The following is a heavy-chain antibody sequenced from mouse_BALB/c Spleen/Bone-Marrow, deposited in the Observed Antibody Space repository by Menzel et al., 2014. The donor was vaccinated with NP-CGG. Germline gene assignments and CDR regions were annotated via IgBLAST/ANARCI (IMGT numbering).Heavy chain of an antibody. CDR1: GYTFTSYW. J-gene: IGHJ4*01. CDR3: TRWGTTVVAYYAMDY. CDR2: IDPSDSYT. D-gene: IGHD1-1*01. Sequence: LQESGAELVKPGASAKMSCKASGYTFTSYWMHWVKQRPGQGLEWIGVIDPSDSYTSYNQKFKGKATLTVDTSSSTAYMQLSSLTSEDSAVYYCTRWGTTVVAYYAMDYWGQGTSVTVSS. V-gene: IGHV1S127*01.